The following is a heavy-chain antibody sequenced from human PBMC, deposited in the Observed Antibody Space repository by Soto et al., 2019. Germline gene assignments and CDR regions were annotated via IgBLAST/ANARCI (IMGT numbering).Heavy chain of an antibody. V-gene: IGHV3-30-3*01. CDR1: GFTFKSYT. J-gene: IGHJ6*02. Sequence: QVQLVESGGGVVQPGRSVRISCTASGFTFKSYTFQWVRQAPGKGLEWVAVISYDGSDKDYADSVRGRFTFSRDNSKNTLYLQMNNLRPEDTAVYFCARVQLTEYSSHGLDVWGQGTTVTVSS. D-gene: IGHD6-6*01. CDR2: ISYDGSDK. CDR3: ARVQLTEYSSHGLDV.